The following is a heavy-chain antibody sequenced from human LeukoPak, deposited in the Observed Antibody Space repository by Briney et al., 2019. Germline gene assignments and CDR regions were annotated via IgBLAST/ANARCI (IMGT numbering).Heavy chain of an antibody. CDR1: GGSISSSSYY. J-gene: IGHJ4*02. V-gene: IGHV4-39*07. CDR3: XXXXXXXSGNIIKYFFDY. D-gene: IGHD4-23*01. Sequence: SETLSLTCTVSGGSISSSSYYWGWIRQPPGKGLEWIGSIYYSGSANYNPSLKSRVIISVDTSKNQFSLKLSPVTAADTAVYXXXXXXXXXSGNIIKYFFDYWGQGTLVTVSS. CDR2: IYYSGSA.